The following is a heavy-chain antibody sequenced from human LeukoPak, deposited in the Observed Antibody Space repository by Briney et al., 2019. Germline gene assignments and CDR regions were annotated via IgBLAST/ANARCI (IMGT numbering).Heavy chain of an antibody. J-gene: IGHJ4*02. CDR2: ISGSGGST. Sequence: GGSLRLSCAASGFTFSSYAMSWVRQAPGKGLEWVSAISGSGGSTYYADSVKGRFTISRDNSKNTLYLQMNSLRAEDTAVYYCASRITMIVVVITTRFDYWGQGTLVTVSS. D-gene: IGHD3-22*01. CDR1: GFTFSSYA. CDR3: ASRITMIVVVITTRFDY. V-gene: IGHV3-23*01.